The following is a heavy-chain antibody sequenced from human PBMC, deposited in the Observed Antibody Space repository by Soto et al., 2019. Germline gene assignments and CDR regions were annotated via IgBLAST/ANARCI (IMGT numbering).Heavy chain of an antibody. CDR1: RYTFTNYY. Sequence: QVQLVQSGAEVKKPGASVKVSCEASRYTFTNYYIHWVRQAPGQGLGWMAVINPSGGSTRYAQKFQGRVTMTRDTSTSTVYMELSSLRSEDMAVYYCAKTYGFLGGYYFDYWGQGTLVTVSS. D-gene: IGHD3-16*01. V-gene: IGHV1-46*01. J-gene: IGHJ4*02. CDR3: AKTYGFLGGYYFDY. CDR2: INPSGGST.